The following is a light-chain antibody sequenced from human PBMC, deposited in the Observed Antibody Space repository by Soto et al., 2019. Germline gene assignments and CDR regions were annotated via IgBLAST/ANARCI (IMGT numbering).Light chain of an antibody. J-gene: IGKJ4*01. CDR2: DAS. CDR1: QDIKHY. CDR3: QQYDNLPLT. Sequence: DIQMTQSPSSLSASVGDRVTITCQASQDIKHYLNWYQQKSGKAPKLLIYDASDLETGVPSRFSGSGSGTDFTFTINSLQPEDIATYYCQQYDNLPLTFGGGTKV. V-gene: IGKV1-33*01.